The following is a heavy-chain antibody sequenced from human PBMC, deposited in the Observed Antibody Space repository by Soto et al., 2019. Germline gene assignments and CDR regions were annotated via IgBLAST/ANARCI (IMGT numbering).Heavy chain of an antibody. V-gene: IGHV4-59*01. Sequence: SETLSLTCTVSGGSISSYYWSWIRQPPGKGLEWIGYIYYSGSTNYNPSLKSRVTISVDTSKNQFSLKLSSVTAADTAVYYCARVFWKYHLDYCGQGTLVTVSS. CDR3: ARVFWKYHLDY. CDR2: IYYSGST. D-gene: IGHD2-2*01. J-gene: IGHJ4*02. CDR1: GGSISSYY.